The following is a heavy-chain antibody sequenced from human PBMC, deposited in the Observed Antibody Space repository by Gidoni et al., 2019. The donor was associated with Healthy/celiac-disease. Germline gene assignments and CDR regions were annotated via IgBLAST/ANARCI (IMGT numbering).Heavy chain of an antibody. CDR1: GFTFSSYA. Sequence: QVQLVESGGGVVQPGRSLRLSCAASGFTFSSYAMHWVRQAPGKGLEWVAVISYDGSNKYYADSVKGRFTISRDNSKNTLYLQMNSLRAEDTAVYYCARDRNKRRLWYFDLWGRGTLVTVSS. CDR3: ARDRNKRRLWYFDL. CDR2: ISYDGSNK. V-gene: IGHV3-30-3*01. D-gene: IGHD1-1*01. J-gene: IGHJ2*01.